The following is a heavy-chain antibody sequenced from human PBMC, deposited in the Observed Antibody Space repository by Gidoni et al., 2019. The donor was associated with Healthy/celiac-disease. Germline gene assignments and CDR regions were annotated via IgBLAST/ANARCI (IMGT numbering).Heavy chain of an antibody. V-gene: IGHV3-23*01. Sequence: GVSFSSYTMSWVRQAPGKWRELLSAISGSGGRTYYADPVKGRVPSSRENSKTMLNLQINRLRAEDTTVYYCAKDGARTVTTPYYFDYWGQVTLVTASS. D-gene: IGHD4-17*01. CDR3: AKDGARTVTTPYYFDY. CDR1: GVSFSSYT. J-gene: IGHJ4*02. CDR2: ISGSGGRT.